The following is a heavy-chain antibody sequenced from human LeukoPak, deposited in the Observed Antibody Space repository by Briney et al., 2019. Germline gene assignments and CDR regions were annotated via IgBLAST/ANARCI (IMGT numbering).Heavy chain of an antibody. D-gene: IGHD5-12*01. V-gene: IGHV3-9*01. J-gene: IGHJ4*02. Sequence: GGSLRLSCAVSGFTFDDYAIHGVPHAPGKGLEWVSGINWNSDNIVYADSVKGRYTTSRDNPKNSLSLQMNSLRAEDTAFYYCAINGGGDSGYGNFDYWGQGTLVTVSS. CDR1: GFTFDDYA. CDR2: INWNSDNI. CDR3: AINGGGDSGYGNFDY.